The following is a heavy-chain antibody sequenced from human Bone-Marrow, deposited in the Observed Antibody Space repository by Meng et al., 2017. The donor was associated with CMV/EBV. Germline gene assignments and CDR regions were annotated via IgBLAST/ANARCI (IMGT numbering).Heavy chain of an antibody. CDR2: ISSGSHYI. D-gene: IGHD5-24*01. Sequence: GESLKISCEGFGFNFNSYTMDWVRQAPGRGLEWVSAISSGSHYIYYADSVKGRFTISRDNAKNSLYLQMNSLRAADTAVYYCARNSVKWLQAFDYWGQGTLVTVSS. CDR1: GFNFNSYT. J-gene: IGHJ4*02. CDR3: ARNSVKWLQAFDY. V-gene: IGHV3-21*04.